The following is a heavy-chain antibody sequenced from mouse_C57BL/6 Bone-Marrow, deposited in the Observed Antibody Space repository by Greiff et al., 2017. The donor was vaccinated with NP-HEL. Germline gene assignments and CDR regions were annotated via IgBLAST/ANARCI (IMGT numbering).Heavy chain of an antibody. Sequence: EVQLVESGGGLVQPGGSLSLSCAASGFTFTDYYMSWVRQPPGKALEWLGFIRNKANGYTTEYSASVKGRFTISRDNSQSILYLQMNALRAEDSATYYCARSRDGFAYWGQGTLVTVSA. V-gene: IGHV7-3*01. CDR1: GFTFTDYY. D-gene: IGHD3-3*01. J-gene: IGHJ3*01. CDR2: IRNKANGYTT. CDR3: ARSRDGFAY.